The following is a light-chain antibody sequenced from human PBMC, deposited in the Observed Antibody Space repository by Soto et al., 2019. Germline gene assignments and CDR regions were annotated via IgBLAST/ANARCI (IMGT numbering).Light chain of an antibody. CDR1: QSVTTN. CDR3: QQYLDWPLT. Sequence: EIVMTQSPGTLSVSPGERVTLSCRARQSVTTNLAWYQQKPGQTPRLLIYDISARASGIPGRFSGSGSGTDFTLTISSLQSEDSAVYYCQQYLDWPLTFGGGTKVEI. V-gene: IGKV3-15*01. J-gene: IGKJ4*01. CDR2: DIS.